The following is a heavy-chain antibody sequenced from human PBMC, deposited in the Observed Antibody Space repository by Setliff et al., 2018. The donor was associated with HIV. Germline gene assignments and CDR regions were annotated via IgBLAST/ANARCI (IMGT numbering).Heavy chain of an antibody. CDR1: GASSSSHY. Sequence: PSETLSLTCTVSGASSSSHYWSWIRQPPGKAPEWIGYVYNSGSTNYNPSLKSRVIMSVDTSRNQFSLKLSSVTAADTAVYYCARGHDNKYYYFYYMDVWGKGTTVTVSS. J-gene: IGHJ6*03. CDR2: VYNSGST. CDR3: ARGHDNKYYYFYYMDV. V-gene: IGHV4-59*08. D-gene: IGHD5-12*01.